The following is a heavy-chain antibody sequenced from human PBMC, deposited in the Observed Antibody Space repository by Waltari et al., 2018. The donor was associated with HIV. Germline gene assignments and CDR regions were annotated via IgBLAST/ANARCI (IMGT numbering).Heavy chain of an antibody. V-gene: IGHV3-9*01. CDR1: GFKFDDYA. D-gene: IGHD6-6*01. CDR3: VKDRGIAVRPPYYFGLDV. CDR2: FSWSSGSI. J-gene: IGHJ6*02. Sequence: EVQLVESGGGLVQPGRSLRLSCTASGFKFDDYAMHWVRQSPGKGLEWVSGFSWSSGSIGYADSVKGRFTISRDKARNSLYLDMKILRPEDTAVYYCVKDRGIAVRPPYYFGLDVWGQGTTVTVSS.